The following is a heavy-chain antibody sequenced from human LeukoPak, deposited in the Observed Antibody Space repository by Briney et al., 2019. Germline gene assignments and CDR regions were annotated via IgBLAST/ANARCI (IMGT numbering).Heavy chain of an antibody. D-gene: IGHD5-24*01. CDR2: IYYSGST. CDR1: GGSISICY. J-gene: IGHJ4*02. V-gene: IGHV4-59*01. Sequence: SETLSLTCTVSGGSISICYWNWIRQPPGKGLEWIGYIYYSGSTNYNPSLKSRVTISVDTSKNQFSLKLSSVTAADTAVYYCARARDGSNYRYFDYWGQGTLVTVSS. CDR3: ARARDGSNYRYFDY.